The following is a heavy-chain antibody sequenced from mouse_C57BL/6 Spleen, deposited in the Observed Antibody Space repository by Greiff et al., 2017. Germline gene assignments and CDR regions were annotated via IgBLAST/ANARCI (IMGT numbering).Heavy chain of an antibody. Sequence: VQLQQSGPELVKPGASVKISCKASGYSFTGYYMNWVKQSPEKSLEWIGEINPSTGGTTYNQKFKAKATLTVDKSSSTAYMQLKSLTSEDSAVYYGAMGNWDDWYYFDYWGQGTTLTVSS. J-gene: IGHJ2*01. CDR1: GYSFTGYY. CDR2: INPSTGGT. V-gene: IGHV1-42*01. CDR3: AMGNWDDWYYFDY. D-gene: IGHD4-1*01.